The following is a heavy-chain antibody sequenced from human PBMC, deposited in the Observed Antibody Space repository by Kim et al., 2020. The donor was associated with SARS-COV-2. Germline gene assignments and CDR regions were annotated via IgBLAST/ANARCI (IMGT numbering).Heavy chain of an antibody. CDR2: IKKDGSEK. D-gene: IGHD6-13*01. CDR3: ARGHSLHWYPFHH. V-gene: IGHV3-7*03. Sequence: GGSLRLSCGGSGFTFSSYWMSWVRQAPGKGLEWVAHIKKDGSEKYYVDSVKGRFTISRDNAKNSLYLQMSSLRVEDTAVYHCARGHSLHWYPFHHWGQGTLVTVS. CDR1: GFTFSSYW. J-gene: IGHJ1*01.